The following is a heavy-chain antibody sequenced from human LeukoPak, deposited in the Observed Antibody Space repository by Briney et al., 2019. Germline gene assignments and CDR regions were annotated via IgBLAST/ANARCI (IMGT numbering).Heavy chain of an antibody. J-gene: IGHJ5*02. D-gene: IGHD2-15*01. V-gene: IGHV3-23*01. CDR3: AKTQGYYDA. CDR2: IYGDDDKT. Sequence: GGSLRLSCVASGFTFSNYAMTWVRQAPGKGLEMVSGIYGDDDKTVYGDAVKGRFTISRDNSKNTLFLRMNSLRADDTAVYYCAKTQGYYDAWGQGALVTVSS. CDR1: GFTFSNYA.